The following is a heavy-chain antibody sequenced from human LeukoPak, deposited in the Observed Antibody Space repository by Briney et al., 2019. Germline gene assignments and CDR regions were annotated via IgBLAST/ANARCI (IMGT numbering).Heavy chain of an antibody. V-gene: IGHV3-30*18. CDR3: AKEGHDYGDYYYYGMDV. J-gene: IGHJ6*04. Sequence: PGGSLRLSCAASGFTFSSYGMHWVRQAPGKGLEWVAGISYDGSNKYYADSVKDRFTISRDNSKNTLYLQMNSLRAEDTAVYYCAKEGHDYGDYYYYGMDVWGKGTTVTVSS. D-gene: IGHD4-17*01. CDR1: GFTFSSYG. CDR2: ISYDGSNK.